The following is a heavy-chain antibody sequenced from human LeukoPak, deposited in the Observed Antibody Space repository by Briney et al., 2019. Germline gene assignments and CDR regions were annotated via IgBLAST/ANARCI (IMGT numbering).Heavy chain of an antibody. V-gene: IGHV3-11*01. J-gene: IGHJ6*03. Sequence: GGSLRLSCAASGFTFSDYYMSWIRQAPGKGLEWVSYISSSGSTLYYADSVKGRFTIPMDNTKNSLYMQKNSLRAEDTGVYYCARLRDYYYYMDVWGKGTTVTVSS. CDR1: GFTFSDYY. CDR2: ISSSGSTL. CDR3: ARLRDYYYYMDV.